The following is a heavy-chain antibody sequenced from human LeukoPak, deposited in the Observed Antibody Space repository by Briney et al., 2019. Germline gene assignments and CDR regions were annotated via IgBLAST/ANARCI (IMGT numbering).Heavy chain of an antibody. J-gene: IGHJ6*03. CDR2: IIPIFGTA. D-gene: IGHD2-2*01. CDR1: GGTFSSYA. V-gene: IGHV1-69*05. Sequence: SVKVSCKASGGTFSSYAISWVRQAPGQGLEWMGGIIPIFGTANYAQKFQGRVTITTDESTNTAYMELSSLRSEDTAVYYCARDREDIVVVPAAKGGYYYYMDVWGKGTTVTVTS. CDR3: ARDREDIVVVPAAKGGYYYYMDV.